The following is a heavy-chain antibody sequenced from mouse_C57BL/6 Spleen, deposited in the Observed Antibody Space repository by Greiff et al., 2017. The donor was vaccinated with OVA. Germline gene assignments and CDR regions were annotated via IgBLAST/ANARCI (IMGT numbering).Heavy chain of an antibody. D-gene: IGHD1-1*01. CDR1: GYAFSSSW. V-gene: IGHV1-82*01. CDR2: IYPGDGDT. CDR3: APCPLYYYGSSYGS. Sequence: QVQLQQSGPELVKPGASVKISCKASGYAFSSSWMNWVKQRPGKGLEWIGRIYPGDGDTNYNGKFKGKATLTADKSSSTAYMQLSSLTSEDSAVYFCAPCPLYYYGSSYGSWGQGTSVTVSS. J-gene: IGHJ4*01.